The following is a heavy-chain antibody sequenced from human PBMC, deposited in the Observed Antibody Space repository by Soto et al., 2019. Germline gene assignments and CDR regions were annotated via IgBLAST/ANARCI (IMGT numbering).Heavy chain of an antibody. Sequence: ALKLPGATSGFTLSRYCMHWVRPGPGKGVEWGGGIWYDDSNKYYADSVKGRFTISRDNSKNTLYLQMNSLRAEDTAVYYCARDRDSRKLVNPIYYYYHYLMDFWGQGSTVTVSS. V-gene: IGHV3-33*01. CDR1: GFTLSRYC. CDR3: ARDRDSRKLVNPIYYYYHYLMDF. CDR2: IWYDDSNK. D-gene: IGHD6-6*01. J-gene: IGHJ6*02.